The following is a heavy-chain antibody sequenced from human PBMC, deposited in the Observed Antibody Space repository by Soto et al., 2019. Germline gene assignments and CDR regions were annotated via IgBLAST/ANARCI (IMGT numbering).Heavy chain of an antibody. CDR3: AKKSGVGATWYFDY. D-gene: IGHD1-26*01. Sequence: GGALRLSCAASGFTFSNYGMSWVRQAPGKGLEWVSALPEIGTNTYYADSVKGRFTISRDNSKNTLFLQINNLRAGDTAVYYCAKKSGVGATWYFDYWGQGTLVTVSS. CDR1: GFTFSNYG. CDR2: LPEIGTNT. J-gene: IGHJ4*02. V-gene: IGHV3-23*01.